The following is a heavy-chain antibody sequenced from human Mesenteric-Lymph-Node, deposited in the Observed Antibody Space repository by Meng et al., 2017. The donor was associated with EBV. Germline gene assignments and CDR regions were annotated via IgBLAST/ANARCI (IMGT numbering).Heavy chain of an antibody. D-gene: IGHD5-12*01. J-gene: IGHJ4*02. V-gene: IGHV1-2*06. CDR1: GIPFTHYF. Sequence: LVQAGAGVKKPGSSVKGSCKASGIPFTHYFSHWGRQAPGQGLEWMGLINPHGDGTNYPQNFQGRVTMTRDTSSSTAYMALTSLTSDDTAVYYCARDGAGGSIDYWGQGTLVTVSS. CDR2: INPHGDGT. CDR3: ARDGAGGSIDY.